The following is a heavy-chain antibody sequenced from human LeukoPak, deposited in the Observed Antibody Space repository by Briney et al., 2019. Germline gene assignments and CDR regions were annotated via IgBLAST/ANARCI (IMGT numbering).Heavy chain of an antibody. CDR3: TCHSGWSGPSK. V-gene: IGHV4-30-2*01. J-gene: IGHJ4*02. CDR2: IYHSGST. CDR1: GGSISSGGYY. Sequence: SQTLSLTCTVSGGSISSGGYYWSWIRQPPGKGLEWIGYIYHSGSTYYNPSLKSRVTISVDRSKNQFSLKLSSVTAADTAVYYCTCHSGWSGPSKWGQGSLVTVSS. D-gene: IGHD6-19*01.